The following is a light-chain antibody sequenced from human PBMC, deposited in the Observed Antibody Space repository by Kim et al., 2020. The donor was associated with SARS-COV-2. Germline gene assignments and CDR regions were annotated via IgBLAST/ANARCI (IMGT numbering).Light chain of an antibody. V-gene: IGKV3-15*01. CDR1: QSVSNN. CDR2: GAT. CDR3: QQYNNWPSYT. Sequence: VSHGDIATLSGRASQSVSNNLAWYQQKPGQTPRHLIYGATTRATGIPTSFSGSGSGTEFSLTINSLQSEDFTVYYCQQYNNWPSYTFGQGTKLEI. J-gene: IGKJ2*01.